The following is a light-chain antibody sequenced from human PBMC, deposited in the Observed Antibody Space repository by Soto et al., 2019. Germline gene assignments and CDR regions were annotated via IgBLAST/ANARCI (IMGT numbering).Light chain of an antibody. V-gene: IGLV2-18*02. CDR1: SSDVGTYNR. Sequence: QSALTQPPSVSGSPGQSVTISCTGTSSDVGTYNRVSWYQPPPGTAPKLMIYEVSNRPSGVPDRFSGSKSGNTASLTISGLQAEDEADYYCSSFTINSTLLFGGGTKRTVL. J-gene: IGLJ2*01. CDR2: EVS. CDR3: SSFTINSTLL.